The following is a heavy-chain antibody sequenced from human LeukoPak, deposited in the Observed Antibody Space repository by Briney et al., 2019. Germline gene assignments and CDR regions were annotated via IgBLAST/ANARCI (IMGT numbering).Heavy chain of an antibody. CDR1: GFTFSNYW. D-gene: IGHD6-13*01. J-gene: IGHJ4*02. V-gene: IGHV3-7*01. Sequence: GSLRLSCAASGFTFSNYWMSWVRQAPGKGLEWVANIKQDGSEKYYVDSVKGRFTISRDNAKNSLYLQMNSLRAEDTAVYYCASHYSSSWYGYWGQGTLVTVSS. CDR3: ASHYSSSWYGY. CDR2: IKQDGSEK.